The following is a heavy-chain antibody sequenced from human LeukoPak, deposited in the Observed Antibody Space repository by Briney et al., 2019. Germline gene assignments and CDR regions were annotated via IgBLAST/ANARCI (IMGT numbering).Heavy chain of an antibody. J-gene: IGHJ4*02. CDR1: GFSLSAYG. CDR3: ARSQSSSLIDY. D-gene: IGHD6-13*01. CDR2: IWYDGTSK. V-gene: IGHV3-33*01. Sequence: PGGSLTLSCAASGFSLSAYGVHWVRQAPSKGLEWVAVIWYDGTSKDYADSVKGRFTFSRDNSKNTLYLQMNSLTVEDTAVYYCARSQSSSLIDYWGQGTLVTVSS.